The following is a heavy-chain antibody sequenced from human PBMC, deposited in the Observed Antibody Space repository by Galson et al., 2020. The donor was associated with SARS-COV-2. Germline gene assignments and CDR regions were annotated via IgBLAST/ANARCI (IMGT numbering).Heavy chain of an antibody. Sequence: SETLSLTCTVSGGSISSYYWSWIRQPPGKGLEWIGYIYYSGSTNYNPSLKSRVTISVDTSKNQFSLKLSSVTAADTAVYYCASTDYDSSGSSPFYYYYGMDVWGQGTTVTVSS. CDR1: GGSISSYY. D-gene: IGHD3-22*01. V-gene: IGHV4-59*01. J-gene: IGHJ6*02. CDR2: IYYSGST. CDR3: ASTDYDSSGSSPFYYYYGMDV.